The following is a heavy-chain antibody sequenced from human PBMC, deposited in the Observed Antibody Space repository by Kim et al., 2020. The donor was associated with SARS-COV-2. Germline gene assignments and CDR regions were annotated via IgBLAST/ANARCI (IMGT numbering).Heavy chain of an antibody. V-gene: IGHV3-30*04. CDR3: MSSIIALGWYDFDY. J-gene: IGHJ4*01. D-gene: IGHD6-19*01. Sequence: GGSLRLSCVASGFTFSGYAMHWVRQPPGKGLEWVAVISYDGRKKYYADSVKGRFIISRDNSKNMLYLQMNSLTTEDTAVYYCMSSIIALGWYDFDYWGRGTLVTVSS. CDR2: ISYDGRKK. CDR1: GFTFSGYA.